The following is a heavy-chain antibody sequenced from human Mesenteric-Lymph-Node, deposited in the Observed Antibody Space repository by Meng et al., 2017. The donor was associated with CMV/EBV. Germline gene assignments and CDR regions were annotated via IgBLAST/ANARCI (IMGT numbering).Heavy chain of an antibody. V-gene: IGHV3-30*04. CDR1: GFTFSDYA. D-gene: IGHD5-18*01. J-gene: IGHJ4*02. Sequence: GESLKISCAASGFTFSDYAVHWVRQAPGKGLEWVTVISYDGNNQYYADSVKGRFTISRDNSRNTLYLQMNSLRAEDTAVYYCARVFYSYGSGYWGQGTLVTVSS. CDR3: ARVFYSYGSGY. CDR2: ISYDGNNQ.